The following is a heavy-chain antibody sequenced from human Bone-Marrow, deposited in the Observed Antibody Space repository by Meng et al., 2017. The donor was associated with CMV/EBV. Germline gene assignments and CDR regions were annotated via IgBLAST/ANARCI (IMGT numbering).Heavy chain of an antibody. D-gene: IGHD1-26*01. CDR1: GFAFSTYW. V-gene: IGHV3-74*03. Sequence: GGSLRLSCAASGFAFSTYWMHWVRQAPGKGLVWVSRIDSDGTVTTYGDSVKGRFTVSRDNAQNTMYLQMSSLRAEDTAVYFCGRDIVGHTVDYWGQGTRVTFSS. J-gene: IGHJ4*02. CDR2: IDSDGTVT. CDR3: GRDIVGHTVDY.